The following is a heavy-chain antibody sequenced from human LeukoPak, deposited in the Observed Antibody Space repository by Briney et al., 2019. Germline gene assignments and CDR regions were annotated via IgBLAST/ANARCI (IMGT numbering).Heavy chain of an antibody. CDR1: GGSLSGYY. CDR3: ARGPDYYDSSGSFDY. D-gene: IGHD3-22*01. Sequence: SETLSLTCAVHGGSLSGYYWSWIRQPPGKGLEWIGEINHSGSTNYNPSLKSRVTISVDTSKNQFSLKLSSVTAADTAVYYCARGPDYYDSSGSFDYWGQGTLVTASS. J-gene: IGHJ4*02. V-gene: IGHV4-34*01. CDR2: INHSGST.